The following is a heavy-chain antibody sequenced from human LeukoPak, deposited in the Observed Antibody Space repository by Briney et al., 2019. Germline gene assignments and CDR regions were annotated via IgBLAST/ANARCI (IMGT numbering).Heavy chain of an antibody. J-gene: IGHJ1*01. V-gene: IGHV6-1*03. CDR1: GDSVSSNSAA. CDR3: LSGFQE. Sequence: SQTLSLTCDIFGDSVSSNSAAWKWIRQSPSRGLEWLGRTYDRSKRYNGHALSVKVCGSIKPDTPENQFALQLSSVTPEDTAFFQCLSGFQEWGHGTLVTVPS. D-gene: IGHD2-8*02. CDR2: TYDRSKRYN.